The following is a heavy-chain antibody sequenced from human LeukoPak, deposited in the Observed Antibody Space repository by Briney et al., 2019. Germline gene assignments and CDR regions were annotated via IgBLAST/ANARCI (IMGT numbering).Heavy chain of an antibody. CDR2: ISSSRTYI. CDR1: GFTFSGYS. CDR3: ARDTSSHDYGDYFAFDI. D-gene: IGHD4-17*01. V-gene: IGHV3-21*01. Sequence: GGSLRLSCAGSGFTFSGYSMNWVRQAPGKGLEWVSSISSSRTYIYYADSVKGRVTVSRDNAKNSLFLQMNSLRAEDPAVYYCARDTSSHDYGDYFAFDIWGQGTLVTVSS. J-gene: IGHJ3*02.